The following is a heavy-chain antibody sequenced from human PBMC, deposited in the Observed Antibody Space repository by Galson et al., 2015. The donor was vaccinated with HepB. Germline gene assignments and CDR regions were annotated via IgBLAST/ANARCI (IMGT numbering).Heavy chain of an antibody. J-gene: IGHJ5*02. D-gene: IGHD1-1*01. CDR2: INPSGGST. CDR3: ARSGTRQNWFDP. CDR1: GYTFTSYY. V-gene: IGHV1-46*04. Sequence: SVKVSCKASGYTFTSYYMHWVRQAPGQGLEWMGIINPSGGSTSYAQKLQGRVTMTRDTSTSTVYMELSSLRSEDTAVYYCARSGTRQNWFDPWGQGTLVTVSS.